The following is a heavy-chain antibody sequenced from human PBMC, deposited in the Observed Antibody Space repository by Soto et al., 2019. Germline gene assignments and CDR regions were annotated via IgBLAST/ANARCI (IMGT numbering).Heavy chain of an antibody. CDR2: ISTGGGTI. CDR3: ATGRGIY. V-gene: IGHV3-48*01. CDR1: GFTFFSYS. D-gene: IGHD3-10*01. Sequence: EVRLVESGGGLVQPGGSLRLSCAASGFTFFSYSMNWVRQAPGKGLEWVSYISTGGGTIYYADSVKGRFTISRDNTKNSLYLQMNRLRAEDRAVYYCATGRGIYWGQGILVTVSS. J-gene: IGHJ4*02.